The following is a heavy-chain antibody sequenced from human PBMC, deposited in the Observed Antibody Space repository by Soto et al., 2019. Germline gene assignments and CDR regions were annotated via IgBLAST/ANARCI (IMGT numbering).Heavy chain of an antibody. CDR1: GFTFSSYA. J-gene: IGHJ4*02. Sequence: PGGSLRLSCAASGFTFSSYAMHWVRQAPGKGLEWVAVISYDGSNKYYADSVKGRFTISRDNSKNTLYLQMNSLRAEDTAVYYCASNNVLRYFDWLTPQGRLCDYWGQGTMGTVSA. CDR2: ISYDGSNK. CDR3: ASNNVLRYFDWLTPQGRLCDY. D-gene: IGHD3-9*01. V-gene: IGHV3-30-3*01.